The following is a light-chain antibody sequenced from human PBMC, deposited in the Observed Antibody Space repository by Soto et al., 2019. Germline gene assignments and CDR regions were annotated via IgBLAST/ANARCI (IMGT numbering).Light chain of an antibody. CDR1: SSDVGGYNY. J-gene: IGLJ1*01. V-gene: IGLV2-14*03. CDR2: DVS. CDR3: FSCTSSSPYV. Sequence: QSVLTQPASVSGSPGQSITISCTGTSSDVGGYNYVSWYQHHPGKAPKLIIFDVSNRPSGISNRFSGSKSGNTASLTISGLQAEDEAEYYCFSCTSSSPYVFGTGTTVTV.